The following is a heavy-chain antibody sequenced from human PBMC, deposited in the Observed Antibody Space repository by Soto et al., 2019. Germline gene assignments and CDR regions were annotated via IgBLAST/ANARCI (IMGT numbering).Heavy chain of an antibody. D-gene: IGHD4-17*01. CDR3: ARHKKGYGDYYYYYGMDV. CDR1: GYSFTSYW. CDR2: IYPGDSDI. J-gene: IGHJ6*02. Sequence: GESLNISCTGSGYSFTSYWIAWVRQMPGKGLEWMGIIYPGDSDIRYSPSFQGQVTISADESISTAYLQWSSLKASDTAIYYCARHKKGYGDYYYYYGMDVWGQGTTVTVSS. V-gene: IGHV5-51*01.